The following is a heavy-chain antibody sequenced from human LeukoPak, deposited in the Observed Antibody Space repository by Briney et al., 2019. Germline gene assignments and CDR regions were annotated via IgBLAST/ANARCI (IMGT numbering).Heavy chain of an antibody. CDR1: GFIFSNYD. Sequence: PGGSLRLSCAVSGFIFSNYDMNWVRQAPGKGLEWVSSISSSSSYIYYADSVKGRFTISRDNAKNSLYLQMNSLRAEDTAVYYCARDMYSSSSWENYYGMDVWGQGTTVTVSS. V-gene: IGHV3-21*01. CDR2: ISSSSSYI. J-gene: IGHJ6*02. CDR3: ARDMYSSSSWENYYGMDV. D-gene: IGHD6-6*01.